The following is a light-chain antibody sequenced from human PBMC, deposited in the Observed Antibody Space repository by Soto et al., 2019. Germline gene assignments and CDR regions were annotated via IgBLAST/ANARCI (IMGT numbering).Light chain of an antibody. Sequence: EIMMTQSPVTLSASPGERVTLSCRASQSVASSVAWYQQKPGQAPRLILYGASTRATGFPARFSGSGSGTEFTLTISSLQSEDFAVYLCQQYHYWPITFGQGTRLEIK. CDR1: QSVASS. CDR2: GAS. V-gene: IGKV3-15*01. CDR3: QQYHYWPIT. J-gene: IGKJ5*01.